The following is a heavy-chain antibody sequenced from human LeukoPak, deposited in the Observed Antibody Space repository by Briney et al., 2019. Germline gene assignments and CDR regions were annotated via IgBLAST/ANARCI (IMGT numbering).Heavy chain of an antibody. CDR2: ISSSGTYI. Sequence: GGSLRLSCAASGFTFSSYSINWVRQAPGKGLEWVSSISSSGTYIYYADSVKGRFTISRDNAKNSLFLQMNSLRAEDTAVYYCAREIGGAHFDCWGQGTLVTVSS. CDR1: GFTFSSYS. V-gene: IGHV3-21*01. J-gene: IGHJ4*02. CDR3: AREIGGAHFDC. D-gene: IGHD1-26*01.